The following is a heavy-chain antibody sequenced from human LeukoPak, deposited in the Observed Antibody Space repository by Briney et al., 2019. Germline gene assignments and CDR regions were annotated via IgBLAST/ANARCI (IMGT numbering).Heavy chain of an antibody. CDR2: IYHSGST. J-gene: IGHJ4*02. V-gene: IGHV4-4*02. Sequence: KGSETLSLTCAVSSGSISSSNWWSWVRQPPGKGLEWIGEIYHSGSTNYNPSLKSRVTISVDKSKNQFSLKLSSVTAADTAVYYCAREGRRDGYNAFDYWGQGTLVTVSS. CDR3: AREGRRDGYNAFDY. CDR1: SGSISSSNW. D-gene: IGHD5-24*01.